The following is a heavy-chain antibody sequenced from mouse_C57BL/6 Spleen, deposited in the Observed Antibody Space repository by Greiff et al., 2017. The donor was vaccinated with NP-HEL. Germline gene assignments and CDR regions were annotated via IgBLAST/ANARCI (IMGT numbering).Heavy chain of an antibody. CDR2: IYPGSGST. D-gene: IGHD1-1*01. CDR3: AATFDY. Sequence: QVHVKQSGAELVKPGASVKMSCKASGYTFTSYWITWVKQRPGQGLEWIGDIYPGSGSTNYNEKFKSKATLTVDTSSSTAYMQLSSLTSEDSAVYYCAATFDYWGQGTTLTVSS. V-gene: IGHV1-55*01. J-gene: IGHJ2*01. CDR1: GYTFTSYW.